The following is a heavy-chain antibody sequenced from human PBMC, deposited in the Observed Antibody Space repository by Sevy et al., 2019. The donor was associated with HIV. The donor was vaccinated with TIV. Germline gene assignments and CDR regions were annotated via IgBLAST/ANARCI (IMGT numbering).Heavy chain of an antibody. J-gene: IGHJ3*01. D-gene: IGHD6-13*01. V-gene: IGHV4-30-2*01. CDR1: GGSINSGGYS. Sequence: SETLSLTCAVSGGSINSGGYSWSWIRQPPGKGLEWIGYIFQSGATYYIPSLQSRVSISVDMSKNQYSLNLRSVTAAHTAVYYCARGRVGDSSSWYGAFDVWGQGTMVTVSS. CDR2: IFQSGAT. CDR3: ARGRVGDSSSWYGAFDV.